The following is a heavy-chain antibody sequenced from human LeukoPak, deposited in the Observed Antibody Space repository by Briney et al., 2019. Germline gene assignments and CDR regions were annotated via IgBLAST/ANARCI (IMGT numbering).Heavy chain of an antibody. CDR2: IYYSGST. CDR3: ARGSFAHFGY. J-gene: IGHJ4*02. Sequence: PSETLSLTCTVSGGSISSGDYYWSWIRQPPGKGLEWIGYIYYSGSTFYNPSLKSRITMSVDTSKNQFSLKLSSVTAADTAVYYCARGSFAHFGYWGQGTLVTVSS. CDR1: GGSISSGDYY. V-gene: IGHV4-30-4*01.